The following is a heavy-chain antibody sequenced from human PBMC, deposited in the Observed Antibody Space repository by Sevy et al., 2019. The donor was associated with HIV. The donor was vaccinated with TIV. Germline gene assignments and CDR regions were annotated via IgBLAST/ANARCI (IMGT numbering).Heavy chain of an antibody. Sequence: GGSLRLSCAASGFTFSSHAMSWVRQAPGKGLEWVSGISGSGSSTYSTDPVGGRFTISRDNSKNTLYLQMNSLRAEDTAVYYCAKPRKDSSWFCFDFWGQGTLVTVSS. CDR3: AKPRKDSSWFCFDF. CDR1: GFTFSSHA. V-gene: IGHV3-23*01. D-gene: IGHD6-13*01. CDR2: ISGSGSST. J-gene: IGHJ4*02.